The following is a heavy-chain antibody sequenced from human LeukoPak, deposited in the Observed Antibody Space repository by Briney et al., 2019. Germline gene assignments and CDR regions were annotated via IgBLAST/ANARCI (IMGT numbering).Heavy chain of an antibody. CDR2: ISYDGSNK. CDR3: AKDPSHYDSSGYYYWAFDI. D-gene: IGHD3-22*01. CDR1: GFTFSSYG. V-gene: IGHV3-30*18. Sequence: GGSLRLSCAASGFTFSSYGMHWVRQAPGKGLEWVAVISYDGSNKYYADSVKGRFTISRDNSKNTLYLQMNSLRAEDTAVYYCAKDPSHYDSSGYYYWAFDIWGQGTMVTVSS. J-gene: IGHJ3*02.